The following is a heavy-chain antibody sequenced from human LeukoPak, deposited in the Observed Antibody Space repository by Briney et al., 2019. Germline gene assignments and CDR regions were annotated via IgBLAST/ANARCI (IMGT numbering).Heavy chain of an antibody. CDR3: AKGYCGADCYSGVFDY. Sequence: GGSLRLSCAASGFTFSTYAMSWVRQAPGKGLEWVSAISGSGGSTYYADSVKGRFTISRDNSQNTLSLQMNSLRAENTAAYYCAKGYCGADCYSGVFDYWGQGTLVTVSS. CDR2: ISGSGGST. J-gene: IGHJ4*02. D-gene: IGHD2-21*02. CDR1: GFTFSTYA. V-gene: IGHV3-23*01.